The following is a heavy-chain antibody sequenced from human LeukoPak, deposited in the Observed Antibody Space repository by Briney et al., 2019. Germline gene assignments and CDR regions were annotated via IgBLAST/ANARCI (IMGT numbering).Heavy chain of an antibody. CDR3: ARDFTSALDY. Sequence: GGSLRLSCAASGFTFSSYGMHWVRQAPGKGLEWVAVIWYDGSNKYYADSVKGRFTISRDNSKNTLYLQMNSLRAEDTAVYCCARDFTSALDYWGQGTLVTVSS. V-gene: IGHV3-33*01. D-gene: IGHD2/OR15-2a*01. CDR1: GFTFSSYG. J-gene: IGHJ4*02. CDR2: IWYDGSNK.